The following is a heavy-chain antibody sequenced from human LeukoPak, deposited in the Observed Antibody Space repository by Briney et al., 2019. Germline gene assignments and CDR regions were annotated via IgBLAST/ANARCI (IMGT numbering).Heavy chain of an antibody. D-gene: IGHD3-22*01. V-gene: IGHV1-2*02. CDR1: GYTFTGYY. J-gene: IGHJ4*02. CDR3: ASNTDDSRGYYRPSDY. Sequence: GASVKVSCKASGYTFTGYYIHWVRQAPGQGLEWMGWINPNSGDTKYAQKFQGRVTMTRDTSISTAYMELSRLRSDDTAVYYCASNTDDSRGYYRPSDYWGQGTLVTVSS. CDR2: INPNSGDT.